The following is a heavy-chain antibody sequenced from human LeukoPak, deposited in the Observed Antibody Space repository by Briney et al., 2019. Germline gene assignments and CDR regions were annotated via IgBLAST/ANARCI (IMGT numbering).Heavy chain of an antibody. V-gene: IGHV3-23*01. CDR3: AKDRYCGGGTCYWSYFDY. CDR1: GFTFSSYA. D-gene: IGHD2-15*01. CDR2: ISGGGGST. Sequence: GGSLRLSCAASGFTFSSYAMSWVRQAPGKGLEWVSAISGGGGSTYYADSVKGRFTISRDNSKNTLFLQMNSLRAEDTAVYYCAKDRYCGGGTCYWSYFDYWGQGTLVTVSS. J-gene: IGHJ4*02.